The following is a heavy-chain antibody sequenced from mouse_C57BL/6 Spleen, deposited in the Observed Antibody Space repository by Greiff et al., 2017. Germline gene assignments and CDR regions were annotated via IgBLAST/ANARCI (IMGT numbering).Heavy chain of an antibody. J-gene: IGHJ4*01. CDR3: SRWWGYYSMDY. D-gene: IGHD1-1*02. Sequence: QVKLKQPGAELVKPGASVKMSCKASGYTFTSYWITWVKQRPGQGLEWLGAMYPGSGSTNYNEKFKSKATLTLDTSSSTAYMQLCSLTSEDSAVYYCSRWWGYYSMDYWGHGTSVTVSS. CDR1: GYTFTSYW. CDR2: MYPGSGST. V-gene: IGHV1-55*01.